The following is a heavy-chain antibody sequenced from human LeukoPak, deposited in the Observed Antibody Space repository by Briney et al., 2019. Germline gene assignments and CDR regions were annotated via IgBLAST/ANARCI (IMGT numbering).Heavy chain of an antibody. D-gene: IGHD6-19*01. CDR3: ARQVGHTSGWYFFDY. CDR2: INPNSGGT. V-gene: IGHV1-2*02. CDR1: GYTLSGHY. Sequence: ASVKVSCKASGYTLSGHYIHWVRQAPGQGLEWMGRINPNSGGTNYAQRFQGGVTMTRDTSISTAYMELSRLTSDDSAVYYCARQVGHTSGWYFFDYWGQGIPVTVSS. J-gene: IGHJ4*02.